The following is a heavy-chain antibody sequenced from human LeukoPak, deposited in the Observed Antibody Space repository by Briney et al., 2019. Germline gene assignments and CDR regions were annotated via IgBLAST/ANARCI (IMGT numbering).Heavy chain of an antibody. Sequence: SETLSLTCTVSGGSIRSYFWSWIRQPPGKGLEWIGYVYYSGSTNYNPSLKSRVTISVDTSKKQFSLKLSSVTAADTAVYYCASRPAGTSHFDYWGQGTLVTVSS. D-gene: IGHD2-2*01. J-gene: IGHJ4*02. CDR3: ASRPAGTSHFDY. CDR2: VYYSGST. CDR1: GGSIRSYF. V-gene: IGHV4-59*08.